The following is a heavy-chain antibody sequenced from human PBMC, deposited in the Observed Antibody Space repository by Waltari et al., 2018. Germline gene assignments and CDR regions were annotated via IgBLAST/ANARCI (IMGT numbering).Heavy chain of an antibody. Sequence: QVQLVQSGTEVKKPGASVKVSCKASGYTFSNYGVSWVRQAPGQGLEWVGWIAAYKANTHSAPKLQGRVTMTTDTSTTTAYLELRSLTSDDTAVYYCARVFDSSQYYYGSDYWGQGTLVTVSS. V-gene: IGHV1-18*01. J-gene: IGHJ4*02. CDR1: GYTFSNYG. CDR3: ARVFDSSQYYYGSDY. CDR2: IAAYKANT. D-gene: IGHD3-22*01.